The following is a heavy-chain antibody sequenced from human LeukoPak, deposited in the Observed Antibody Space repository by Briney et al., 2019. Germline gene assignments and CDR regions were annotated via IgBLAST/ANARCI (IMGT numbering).Heavy chain of an antibody. CDR1: GGSFSGYY. CDR2: INHSGST. J-gene: IGHJ4*02. Sequence: SETLSLTCAVYGGSFSGYYWSWIRQPPGKGLEWIGEINHSGSTNYNPSLKSRVTISVDTSKNQFSLKLSSVTAADTAVYYCARGRVPGSPRSAFDYWGQGTLVTVSS. V-gene: IGHV4-34*01. CDR3: ARGRVPGSPRSAFDY. D-gene: IGHD1-1*01.